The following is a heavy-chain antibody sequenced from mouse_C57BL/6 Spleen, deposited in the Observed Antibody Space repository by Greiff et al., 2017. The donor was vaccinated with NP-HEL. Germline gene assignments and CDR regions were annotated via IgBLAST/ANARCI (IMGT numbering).Heavy chain of an antibody. D-gene: IGHD2-1*01. Sequence: VQLKQSGPELVKPGASVKISCKASGYSFTGYYMNWVKQSPEKSLEWIGEINPSTGGTTYNQKFKAKATLTVDKSSSTAYMQLKSLTSEDSAVYYCASGNYYGNYEDFDVWGTGTTVTVSS. CDR2: INPSTGGT. CDR1: GYSFTGYY. V-gene: IGHV1-42*01. J-gene: IGHJ1*03. CDR3: ASGNYYGNYEDFDV.